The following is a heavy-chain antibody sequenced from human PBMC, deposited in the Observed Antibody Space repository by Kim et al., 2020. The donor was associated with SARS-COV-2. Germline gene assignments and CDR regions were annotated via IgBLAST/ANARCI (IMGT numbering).Heavy chain of an antibody. V-gene: IGHV1-8*01. CDR1: GYTFTSYD. D-gene: IGHD3-10*01. CDR3: ARAVWFRELLARYYLDY. J-gene: IGHJ4*02. Sequence: ASVKVSCKASGYTFTSYDINWVRQATGQGLEWMGWMNPNSGNTGYAQKFQGRVTMTRNTSISTAYMELSSLRSEDTAVYYCARAVWFRELLARYYLDYWGQGTLVTVSS. CDR2: MNPNSGNT.